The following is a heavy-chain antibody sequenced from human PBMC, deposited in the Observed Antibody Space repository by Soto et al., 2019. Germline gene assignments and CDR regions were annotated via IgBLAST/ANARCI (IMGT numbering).Heavy chain of an antibody. V-gene: IGHV1-46*01. D-gene: IGHD3-10*01. Sequence: WASVKVSCKASGYTFTSHYMHWVRQAPGQGLERMGLINPSAGSTSHAQSFQGRVTMTRDTSTSTVFMDLSSLRSEDTAIYYCATTSGYWGQGTLVTVSS. CDR2: INPSAGST. CDR1: GYTFTSHY. J-gene: IGHJ4*02. CDR3: ATTSGY.